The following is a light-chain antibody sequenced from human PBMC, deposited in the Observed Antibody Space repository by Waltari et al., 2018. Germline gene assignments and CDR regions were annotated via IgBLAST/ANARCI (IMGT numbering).Light chain of an antibody. Sequence: EIVVTQTLATLSVSPGERVTLSCRASQNVGTSLAWYQQKPGQTPRLLIFGAYSRASVVAARFSGSGSGTDFTLAISSLQSEDFAVYYCQQYEDWPRHSFGGGTKVQIE. CDR2: GAY. CDR3: QQYEDWPRHS. V-gene: IGKV3-15*01. J-gene: IGKJ4*01. CDR1: QNVGTS.